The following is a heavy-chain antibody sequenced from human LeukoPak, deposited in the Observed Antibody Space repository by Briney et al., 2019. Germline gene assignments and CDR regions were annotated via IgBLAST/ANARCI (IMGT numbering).Heavy chain of an antibody. D-gene: IGHD5-12*01. Sequence: PSETLSLTCTVSNVSINFVSYYWGWIRQPPGKGLEWIGTIYSTGNTYYNPSLKSRLTISVDTSKNQFSLKLSSMTAADTAVYYCARGGESGYDTWGQGSLVTVSS. V-gene: IGHV4-39*01. J-gene: IGHJ5*02. CDR2: IYSTGNT. CDR3: ARGGESGYDT. CDR1: NVSINFVSYY.